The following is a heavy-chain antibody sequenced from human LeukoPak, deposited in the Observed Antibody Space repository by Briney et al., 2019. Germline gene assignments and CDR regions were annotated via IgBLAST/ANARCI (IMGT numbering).Heavy chain of an antibody. J-gene: IGHJ5*02. CDR1: GGSISSSGYY. V-gene: IGHV4-39*01. CDR3: ARHEYSGSYYGLSWFDP. CDR2: IYYSGST. Sequence: SETLSLTCTVSGGSISSSGYYWGWIRQPRGKGLEWIASIYYSGSTYYNPSLKSRVTISVDTSKNQLSLKLSSLTAADTAVYYCARHEYSGSYYGLSWFDPWGQGSLVTVSS. D-gene: IGHD1-26*01.